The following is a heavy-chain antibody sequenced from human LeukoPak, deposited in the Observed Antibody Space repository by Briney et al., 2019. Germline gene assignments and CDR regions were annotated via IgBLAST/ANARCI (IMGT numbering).Heavy chain of an antibody. J-gene: IGHJ4*02. CDR2: IWYDGINK. Sequence: GGSLRLSCAASGFTFSTYAMHWVRQAPGKGLEWVAVIWYDGINKYYADSVKGRFTISRDNSENTLYLQMNSLRTEDTALYYCAKEDYSSSWYALGYWGQGTLVTVSS. CDR3: AKEDYSSSWYALGY. D-gene: IGHD6-13*01. V-gene: IGHV3-30*02. CDR1: GFTFSTYA.